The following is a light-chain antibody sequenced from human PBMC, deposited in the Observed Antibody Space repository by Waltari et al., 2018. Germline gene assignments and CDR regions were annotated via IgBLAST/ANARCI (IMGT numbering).Light chain of an antibody. J-gene: IGLJ3*02. CDR1: GSDVGDFDY. V-gene: IGLV2-11*01. CDR2: DVT. CDR3: CTYEGTWV. Sequence: QSALTQPRSASGPPGQAVTIFCTGTGSDVGDFDYVSWYQQHPGKVPKLVIYDVTKRPSGVPDRFSGSRSGNSASLTISGLQAEDEADYYCCTYEGTWVFGGGTKLTVL.